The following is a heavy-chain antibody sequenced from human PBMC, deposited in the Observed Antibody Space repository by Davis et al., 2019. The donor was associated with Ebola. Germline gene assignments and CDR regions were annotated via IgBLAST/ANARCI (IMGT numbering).Heavy chain of an antibody. CDR2: IDPSDSYT. CDR1: GYSFTSYW. CDR3: ARAGGLIVGATNGFDY. J-gene: IGHJ4*02. V-gene: IGHV5-10-1*01. D-gene: IGHD1-26*01. Sequence: GESLKISFKGSGYSFTSYWISWVRQMPGKGLEWMGRIDPSDSYTNYSPSFQGHVTISADKSISTAYLQWSSLKASDTAMYYCARAGGLIVGATNGFDYWGQGTLVTVSS.